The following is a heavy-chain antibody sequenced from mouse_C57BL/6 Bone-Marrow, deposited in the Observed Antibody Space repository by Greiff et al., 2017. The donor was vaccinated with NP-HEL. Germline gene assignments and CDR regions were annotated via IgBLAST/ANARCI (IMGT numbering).Heavy chain of an antibody. Sequence: VQLQQPGTELVKPGASVKLSCKASGYTFTSYWMHWVKQRPGQGLEWIGNINPSNGGTNYNEKFKSKATLTVDKSSSTAYMQLSSLTSEDSAVYYCARGGVYYGSSWWYFDVWGTGTTVTVSS. J-gene: IGHJ1*03. CDR3: ARGGVYYGSSWWYFDV. CDR1: GYTFTSYW. D-gene: IGHD1-1*01. V-gene: IGHV1-53*01. CDR2: INPSNGGT.